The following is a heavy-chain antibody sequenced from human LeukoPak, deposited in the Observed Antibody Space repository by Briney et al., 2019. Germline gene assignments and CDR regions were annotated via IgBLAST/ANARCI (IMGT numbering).Heavy chain of an antibody. V-gene: IGHV4-30-4*08. CDR2: IYYSGST. J-gene: IGHJ4*02. CDR1: GGSISSGGYY. Sequence: SQTLSLTCTVSGGSISSGGYYWSWIRQHPGKGLEWIGYIYYSGSTSYNPSLKSRVTISVDTSKNQFSLKVTSVTAADTAVYYCARGPNYVWGSYQYFDYWGQGTLVTVSS. CDR3: ARGPNYVWGSYQYFDY. D-gene: IGHD3-16*02.